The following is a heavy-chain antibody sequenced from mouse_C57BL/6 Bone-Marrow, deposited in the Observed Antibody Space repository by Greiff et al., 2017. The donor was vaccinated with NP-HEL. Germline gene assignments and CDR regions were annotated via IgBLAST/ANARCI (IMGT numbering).Heavy chain of an antibody. J-gene: IGHJ4*01. V-gene: IGHV1-74*01. Sequence: VQLQQPGAELVKPGASVKVSCKASGYTFTSYWMHWVKQRPGQGLEWIGRIHPSDSDTNYNQKFKGKATLTVDKSSSTAYMQLSSLTSEDSAVYYCALDSSGYVSAMDYWGQGTSVTVSS. CDR1: GYTFTSYW. CDR3: ALDSSGYVSAMDY. D-gene: IGHD3-2*02. CDR2: IHPSDSDT.